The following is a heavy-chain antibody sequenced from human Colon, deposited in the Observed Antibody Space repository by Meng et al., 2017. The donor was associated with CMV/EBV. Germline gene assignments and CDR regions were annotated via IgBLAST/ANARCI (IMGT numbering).Heavy chain of an antibody. CDR3: VRGRVVGGG. CDR1: GYSFTMYD. V-gene: IGHV1-8*01. Sequence: KGSCKTSGYSFTMYDIYGVRQASGQGLEWMGWMNPDSGHTAYAQKFQGRITMTRDTSVTTAYLEITSLRSDDTAVYYCVRGRVVGGGWGQGILVTVSS. CDR2: MNPDSGHT. J-gene: IGHJ4*02. D-gene: IGHD2-21*01.